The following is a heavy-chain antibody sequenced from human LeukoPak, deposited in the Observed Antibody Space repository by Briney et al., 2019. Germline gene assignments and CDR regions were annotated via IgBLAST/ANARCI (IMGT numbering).Heavy chain of an antibody. Sequence: SETLSLTCTVSGGSISSYYWSWLRQPPGKGLEWLGYIYYSGSTNYNPSLKSRVTISVDTSKNQFSLKLSSVTAADTAVYYCARGLYSSSWRFDYWGQGTLVTVSS. D-gene: IGHD6-13*01. CDR3: ARGLYSSSWRFDY. V-gene: IGHV4-59*01. CDR1: GGSISSYY. CDR2: IYYSGST. J-gene: IGHJ4*02.